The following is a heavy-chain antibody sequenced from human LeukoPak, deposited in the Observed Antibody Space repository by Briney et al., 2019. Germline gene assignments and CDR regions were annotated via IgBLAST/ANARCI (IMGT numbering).Heavy chain of an antibody. CDR1: GFTFSTYW. CDR2: ISSDRSST. J-gene: IGHJ4*02. D-gene: IGHD2-2*02. V-gene: IGHV3-74*01. CDR3: EGRYCSSTSCSTN. Sequence: GGSLRLSCAASGFTFSTYWMHWVRQAPGKGLVWVSRISSDRSSTNYADSVKGRFTISRDNAKNTLYLQMNSLRAEDTAMYCCEGRYCSSTSCSTNWGQGTLVTVSS.